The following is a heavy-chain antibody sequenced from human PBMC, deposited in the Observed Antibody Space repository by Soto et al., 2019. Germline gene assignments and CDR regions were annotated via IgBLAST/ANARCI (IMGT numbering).Heavy chain of an antibody. J-gene: IGHJ3*02. D-gene: IGHD3-3*01. CDR2: TYYRSKWYN. Sequence: SQTLSLTCVISGDSVSSNSAAWNWIRQSPSRGLEWLGRTYYRSKWYNDYAVSVKSRITINPDTSKNQFSLQLNSVTPEDTAVYYCSKGSVFGVVISTDAFDIWGQGTMVT. CDR1: GDSVSSNSAA. V-gene: IGHV6-1*01. CDR3: SKGSVFGVVISTDAFDI.